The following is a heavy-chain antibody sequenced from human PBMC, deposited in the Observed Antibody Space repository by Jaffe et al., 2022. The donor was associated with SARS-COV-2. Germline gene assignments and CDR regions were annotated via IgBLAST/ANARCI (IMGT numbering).Heavy chain of an antibody. J-gene: IGHJ6*02. CDR1: GYTFTGYY. V-gene: IGHV1-2*02. CDR2: INPNSGGT. Sequence: QVQLVQSGAEVKKPGASVKVSCKASGYTFTGYYMHWVRQAPGQGLEWMGWINPNSGGTNYAQKFQGRVTMTRDTSISTAYMELSRLRSDDTAVYYCARDRGSSSPRGWNYYYYGMDVWGQGTTVTVSS. CDR3: ARDRGSSSPRGWNYYYYGMDV. D-gene: IGHD6-6*01.